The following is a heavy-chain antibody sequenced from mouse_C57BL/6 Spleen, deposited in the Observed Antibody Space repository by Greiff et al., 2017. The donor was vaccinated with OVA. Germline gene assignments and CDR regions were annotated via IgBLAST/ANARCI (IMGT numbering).Heavy chain of an antibody. CDR2: IYPGDGDT. CDR3: AYGSWFAY. Sequence: VQLQQSGAELVKPGASVKISCKASGYAFSSYWMNWVKQRPGKGLEWIGQIYPGDGDTNYNGKLKGKATLTAEKSSSTAYMQLSSLTSEGAAVYFCAYGSWFAYWGQGTLVTVSA. J-gene: IGHJ3*01. V-gene: IGHV1-80*01. CDR1: GYAFSSYW. D-gene: IGHD1-2*01.